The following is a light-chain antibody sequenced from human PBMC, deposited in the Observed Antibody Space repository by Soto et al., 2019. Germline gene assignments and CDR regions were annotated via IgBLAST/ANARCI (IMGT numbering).Light chain of an antibody. V-gene: IGKV2-28*01. Sequence: EVPRSLPTLHDTAGEPASISFRASRILLHSNGYNYLDWYLQKPGQSPQLLIYLGSNRASGVPDRFSGSGSGTDFTLKISRVEAEDVGFYYCMQGLQTAWTFGQGTKVDIK. CDR2: LGS. CDR3: MQGLQTAWT. J-gene: IGKJ1*01. CDR1: RILLHSNGYNY.